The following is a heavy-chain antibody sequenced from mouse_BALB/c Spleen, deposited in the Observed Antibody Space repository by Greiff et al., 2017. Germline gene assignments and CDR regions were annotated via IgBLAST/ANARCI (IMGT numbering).Heavy chain of an antibody. D-gene: IGHD1-1*01. V-gene: IGHV2-2*02. CDR2: IWSGGST. CDR3: ARNLVYYYGSSYAMDY. CDR1: GFSLTSYG. Sequence: VQLQQSGPGLVQPSQSLSITCTVSGFSLTSYGVHWVRQSPGKGLEWLGVIWSGGSTDYNAAFISRLSISKDNSNSQVFFKMNSLQANDTAIYYCARNLVYYYGSSYAMDYWGQGTSVTVSS. J-gene: IGHJ4*01.